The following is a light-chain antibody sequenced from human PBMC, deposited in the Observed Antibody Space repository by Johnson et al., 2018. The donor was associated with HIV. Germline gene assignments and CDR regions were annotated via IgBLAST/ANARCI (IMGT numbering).Light chain of an antibody. V-gene: IGLV1-51*01. CDR2: DNN. Sequence: HSVLTQPPSVSAAPGQKVTISCSVSSSNIGNNFVSGYQQLPGTAPKLLIYDNNKQPSGIRDRFSGSKSGTSATLGITGLHNGGEADYDCGTWDSSLSAYVIGTGTKVTVL. CDR1: SSNIGNNF. J-gene: IGLJ1*01. CDR3: GTWDSSLSAYV.